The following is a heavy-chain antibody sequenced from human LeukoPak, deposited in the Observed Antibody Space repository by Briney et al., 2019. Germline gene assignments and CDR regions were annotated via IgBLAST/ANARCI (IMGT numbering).Heavy chain of an antibody. D-gene: IGHD6-13*01. Sequence: SETLSLTCTVSGGSMRNRYWNWIRQSPGKGLEWIGYVSYTGNTNYNPSLKSRVTMSIDTSNNQFSLMLSSVAAADTAVYFCARDAGRDAFDIWGQGTLVIVSS. CDR3: ARDAGRDAFDI. V-gene: IGHV4-59*11. J-gene: IGHJ3*02. CDR1: GGSMRNRY. CDR2: VSYTGNT.